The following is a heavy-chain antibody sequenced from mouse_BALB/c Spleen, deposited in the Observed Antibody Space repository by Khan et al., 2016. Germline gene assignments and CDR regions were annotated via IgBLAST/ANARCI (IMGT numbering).Heavy chain of an antibody. J-gene: IGHJ2*01. V-gene: IGHV5-6-5*01. Sequence: EVELVEPGGGLEKPGGSLKLSCAASGFTFSSYAMSCVSQTPEKWLEWVASISSRGYPFYSDSLKCRITSSRDNARDSLYLQMISLRSEKTAMYFCTRGVTTVVDYFDYWGQGTTRTV. CDR2: ISSRGYP. CDR1: GFTFSSYA. D-gene: IGHD1-1*01. CDR3: TRGVTTVVDYFDY.